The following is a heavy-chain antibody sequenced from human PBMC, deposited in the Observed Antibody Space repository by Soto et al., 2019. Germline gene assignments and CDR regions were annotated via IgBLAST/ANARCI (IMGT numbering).Heavy chain of an antibody. Sequence: QVQLVQSGAEVKKPGASVKVSCKASGYTFTSYVISWVRQAPGQGLEWMGGISGYNGNTNYAQKLQGRVTMTTDTSTSTAYMELRSLRSDDTAVYYCVVAAQPYYFDHWGQGTLVTVSS. CDR2: ISGYNGNT. D-gene: IGHD2-15*01. V-gene: IGHV1-18*01. CDR3: VVAAQPYYFDH. CDR1: GYTFTSYV. J-gene: IGHJ4*02.